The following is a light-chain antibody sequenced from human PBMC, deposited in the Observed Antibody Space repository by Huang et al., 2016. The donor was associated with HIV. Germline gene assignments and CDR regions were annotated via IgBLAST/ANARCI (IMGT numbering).Light chain of an antibody. CDR2: LGS. CDR3: MQALQTPV. J-gene: IGKJ3*01. CDR1: QSLLHSNGYNY. V-gene: IGKV2-28*01. Sequence: EIVMTQSPLSLPVTPGEPASISCRSSQSLLHSNGYNYLDWYLQKPGQSPQLLIYLGSNRASGVPDRFSGSGSGTEFTLKISRVEAEDVGIYYCMQALQTPVFGPGTRVDIK.